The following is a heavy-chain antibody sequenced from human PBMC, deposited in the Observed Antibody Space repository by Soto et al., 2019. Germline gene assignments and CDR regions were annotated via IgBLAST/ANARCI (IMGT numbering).Heavy chain of an antibody. CDR2: IYYSGST. D-gene: IGHD4-17*01. J-gene: IGHJ5*02. Sequence: SETLSLTCTVSGGSISSGGYYWSWIRQHPGKGLEWIGYIYYSGSTYYNPSLKSRVTISVDTSKNQFSLKLSSVTAADTAVYYCARVVSRTTVTTSYWFDPWGQGTLVTVSS. CDR1: GGSISSGGYY. CDR3: ARVVSRTTVTTSYWFDP. V-gene: IGHV4-31*03.